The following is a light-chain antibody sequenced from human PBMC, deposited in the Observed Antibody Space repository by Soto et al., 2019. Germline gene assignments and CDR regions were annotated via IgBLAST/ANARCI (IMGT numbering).Light chain of an antibody. Sequence: EIVLMQSPATLSVSPGERATLSCRASQSVSILLAWYQQKAGQAPRLLIYGASNRATGIPDRFGGSGSGTDFILTISRLEPEDFAVYYCQHYGSSWTFGQGTKVDIK. V-gene: IGKV3-20*01. CDR2: GAS. CDR1: QSVSIL. CDR3: QHYGSSWT. J-gene: IGKJ1*01.